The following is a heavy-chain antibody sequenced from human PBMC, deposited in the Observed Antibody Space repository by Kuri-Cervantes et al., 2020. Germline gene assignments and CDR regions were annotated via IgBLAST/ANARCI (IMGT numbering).Heavy chain of an antibody. V-gene: IGHV3-30*03. CDR3: HLGTPKPSDY. CDR2: ISYDGSNK. CDR1: GFTFSSSG. J-gene: IGHJ4*02. Sequence: GESLKISCAASGFTFSSSGMHWVRQAPGKGLEWVAVISYDGSNKYYADSLKGRFTISRDNTKSSLYLQMKSLRAEDTAVYYCHLGTPKPSDYWGQGTLVTVSS. D-gene: IGHD3-10*01.